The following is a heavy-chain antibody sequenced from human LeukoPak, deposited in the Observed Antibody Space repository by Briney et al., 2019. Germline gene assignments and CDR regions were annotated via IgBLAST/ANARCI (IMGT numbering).Heavy chain of an antibody. CDR1: GFTFSNAW. CDR3: ATPTRAQKTFDY. Sequence: GGSLRLSCAASGFTFSNAWMSWVRQAPGKGLEGVGRIKSKTDGGTTDYAAPVKGRFTISRDDSKNTLYLQMNSLKTEDTAVYSCATPTRAQKTFDYWGQGTLVTVSS. CDR2: IKSKTDGGTT. V-gene: IGHV3-15*01. J-gene: IGHJ4*02.